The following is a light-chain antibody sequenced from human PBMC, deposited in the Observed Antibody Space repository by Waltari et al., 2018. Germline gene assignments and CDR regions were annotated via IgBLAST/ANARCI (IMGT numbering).Light chain of an antibody. CDR1: QSVSSN. CDR3: QHYNIWPPLT. J-gene: IGKJ4*01. CDR2: GAS. V-gene: IGKV3-15*01. Sequence: ETVMTQSPATLSVSPGERATLSCRASQSVSSNLARYQQKPGQAARPRIYGASIRATGIPARFSCSGSGTDFTLTISSLQSEDFAVYYCQHYNIWPPLTFGGGNKVEIK.